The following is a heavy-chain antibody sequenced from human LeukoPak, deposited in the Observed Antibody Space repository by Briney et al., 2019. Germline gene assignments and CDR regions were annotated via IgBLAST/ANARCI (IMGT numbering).Heavy chain of an antibody. CDR1: GGSFSGYY. V-gene: IGHV4-34*01. Sequence: SETLSLTCAVYGGSFSGYYWSWIRQPPGKGLEWIGEINHSGSTNYNPSLKSRVTISVDTSKNQFSLKLSSVTAADTAVYYCARIPWGYPQAKYYYYYYMDVWGKGTTVTISS. CDR3: ARIPWGYPQAKYYYYYYMDV. D-gene: IGHD3-16*01. J-gene: IGHJ6*03. CDR2: INHSGST.